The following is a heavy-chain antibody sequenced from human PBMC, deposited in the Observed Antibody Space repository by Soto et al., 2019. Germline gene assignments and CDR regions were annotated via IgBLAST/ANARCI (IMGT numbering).Heavy chain of an antibody. D-gene: IGHD3-3*01. V-gene: IGHV3-23*01. CDR2: ISRSGDST. CDR1: GFSLTSHA. J-gene: IGHJ4*02. CDR3: ARDTPPHDFWSGYSDS. Sequence: ESGGDLVQPGGSLRLSCEASGFSLTSHAMSWVRQAPGMGLEWVSAISRSGDSTYYGASVKGRFIVSRDNSKNIVYLQMKKLRVEDTAVYYCARDTPPHDFWSGYSDSWGQGTLVAVSS.